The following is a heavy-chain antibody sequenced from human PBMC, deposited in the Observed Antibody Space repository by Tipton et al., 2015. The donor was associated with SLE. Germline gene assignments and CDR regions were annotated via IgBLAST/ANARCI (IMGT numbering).Heavy chain of an antibody. V-gene: IGHV4-59*12. CDR3: ARGPLLDL. D-gene: IGHD5/OR15-5a*01. J-gene: IGHJ2*01. Sequence: LRLSCSASGFTFSSYAMHWVRQPPGKGLEWIGYIYYSGSTNYNPSLKSRVTISVDTSKNQFSLKLSSVTAADTAVYYCARGPLLDLWGRGTLVTVSS. CDR1: GFTFSSYA. CDR2: IYYSGST.